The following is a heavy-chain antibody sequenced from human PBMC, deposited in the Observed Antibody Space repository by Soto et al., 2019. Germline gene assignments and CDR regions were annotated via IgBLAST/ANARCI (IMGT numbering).Heavy chain of an antibody. V-gene: IGHV3-23*01. J-gene: IGHJ6*03. CDR2: ISGSGGST. Sequence: EVQLLESGGGLVQPGGSLRLSCAASGFTFSSYAMSWVRQAPGKGLEWVSAISGSGGSTYYADSVKGRFTISRDNSKNTLYLQMNSLRAEDTAVYYCAKAVLSSNYYYYDMDVWGKGTTVTVSS. CDR3: AKAVLSSNYYYYDMDV. CDR1: GFTFSSYA.